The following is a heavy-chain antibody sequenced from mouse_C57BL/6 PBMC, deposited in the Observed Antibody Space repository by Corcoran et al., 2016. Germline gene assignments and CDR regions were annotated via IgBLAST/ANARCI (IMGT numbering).Heavy chain of an antibody. CDR2: INPNNGGT. CDR3: ARRYYSNYGFAY. J-gene: IGHJ3*01. D-gene: IGHD2-5*01. V-gene: IGHV1-26*01. CDR1: GYTFTDYY. Sequence: EVQLQQSGPELVKPGSSVKISCKASGYTFTDYYMNWVKQSHGKSLEWIGDINPNNGGTSYNQKFKGKATLTVDKSSSTAYMELRSLTSEDSAVYYCARRYYSNYGFAYWGQGTLVTVSA.